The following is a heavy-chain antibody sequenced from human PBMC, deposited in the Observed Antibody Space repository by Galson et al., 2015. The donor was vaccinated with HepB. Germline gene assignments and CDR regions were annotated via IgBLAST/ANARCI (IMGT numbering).Heavy chain of an antibody. D-gene: IGHD4-17*01. CDR1: GFTFDDYA. V-gene: IGHV3-9*01. Sequence: SLRLSCAASGFTFDDYAMHWVRQAPGKGLEWVSGISWNSGSIGYVDSVKGRFTISRDNAKNSLYLQMNSLRAEDTAVYYCARDPHLFYGDYGYYGMDVWGQGTTVTVSS. J-gene: IGHJ6*02. CDR2: ISWNSGSI. CDR3: ARDPHLFYGDYGYYGMDV.